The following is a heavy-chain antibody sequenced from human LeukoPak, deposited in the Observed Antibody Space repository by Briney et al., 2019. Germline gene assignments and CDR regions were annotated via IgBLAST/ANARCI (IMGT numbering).Heavy chain of an antibody. CDR3: ARQGDYYGPGSYFGSGSFDY. CDR1: GGSISSSSYY. V-gene: IGHV4-39*01. Sequence: SETLSLTCTVSGGSISSSSYYWGWIRQPPGKGLEWIGSIYYSGSTYYNPSLKSRVTISVDTSKNQFSLKLSSVTAADTAVYYCARQGDYYGPGSYFGSGSFDYWGQGTLVTVSS. CDR2: IYYSGST. J-gene: IGHJ4*02. D-gene: IGHD3-10*01.